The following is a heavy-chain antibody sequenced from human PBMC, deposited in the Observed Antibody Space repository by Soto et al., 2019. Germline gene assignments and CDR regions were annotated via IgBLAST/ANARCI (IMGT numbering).Heavy chain of an antibody. CDR1: GYTFTSYG. CDR2: ISAYNGNT. J-gene: IGHJ4*02. V-gene: IGHV1-18*01. D-gene: IGHD1-26*01. Sequence: QVQLVQSGAEVKKPGASVKVSCKASGYTFTSYGISWVRQAPGQGLEWMGRISAYNGNTKYAQKLQGRVTTTTDTSTRTAYMGLRSLRSDDTAVYYCARDLGGSYYAPVDYWGQGTLVTVSS. CDR3: ARDLGGSYYAPVDY.